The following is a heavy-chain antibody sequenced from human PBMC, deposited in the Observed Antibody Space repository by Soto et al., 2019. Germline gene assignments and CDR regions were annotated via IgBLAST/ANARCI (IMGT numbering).Heavy chain of an antibody. CDR2: ISPYTGNT. V-gene: IGHV1-18*01. Sequence: QVQLGQSGDEVKKPGASVKVSCKASGYIFVNYGIAWVRQAPGQGLEWLGWISPYTGNTYYATKVQGRLTLTTDTTTSTAFMSLGSLQSADTAAYYWAMVYLYVTGTPLDVWGQGTTVTVSS. CDR3: AMVYLYVTGTPLDV. J-gene: IGHJ6*02. CDR1: GYIFVNYG. D-gene: IGHD2-8*01.